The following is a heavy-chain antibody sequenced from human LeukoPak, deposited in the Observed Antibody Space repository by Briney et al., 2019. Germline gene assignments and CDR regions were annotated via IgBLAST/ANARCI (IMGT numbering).Heavy chain of an antibody. V-gene: IGHV1-69*13. J-gene: IGHJ6*03. D-gene: IGHD3-10*01. CDR1: GYTFTGYY. CDR2: IIPIFGTA. CDR3: ASSGTLRFGELIIRGYYYMDV. Sequence: SVKVSCTASGYTFTGYYMHWVRQAPGQGLEWMGGIIPIFGTANYAQKFQGRVTITEDESTSTAYMELSSLRSEDTAVYYCASSGTLRFGELIIRGYYYMDVWGKGTTVTISS.